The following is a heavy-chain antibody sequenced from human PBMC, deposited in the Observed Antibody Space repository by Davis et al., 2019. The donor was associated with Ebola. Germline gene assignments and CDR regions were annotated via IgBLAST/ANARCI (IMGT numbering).Heavy chain of an antibody. J-gene: IGHJ4*02. CDR1: GYTFTSYT. V-gene: IGHV1-18*01. CDR2: INPHNGNT. CDR3: ARAQFPTTSDH. Sequence: ASVKVSCKASGYTFTSYTMNWVRQAPGQGLEWMGWINPHNGNTNYAQNVQGRVIMTSDTATTTAYMEVGSLRSDDTAVYYCARAQFPTTSDHWGQGTLVTVSS. D-gene: IGHD1-1*01.